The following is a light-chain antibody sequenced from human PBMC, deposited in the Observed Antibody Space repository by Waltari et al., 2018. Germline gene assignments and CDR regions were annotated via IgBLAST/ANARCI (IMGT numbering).Light chain of an antibody. V-gene: IGKV4-1*01. Sequence: DIVMTQSPDSLAVSLGERATINCKSSQSVLYSSNNKNYLAWYQQKPGQPPKLLIYWASTREAGVPDRFSGSGSGTDFTLTISSLQAEDVAVYYCHQSSSLPWTFGQGTKVEIK. CDR1: QSVLYSSNNKNY. J-gene: IGKJ1*01. CDR3: HQSSSLPWT. CDR2: WAS.